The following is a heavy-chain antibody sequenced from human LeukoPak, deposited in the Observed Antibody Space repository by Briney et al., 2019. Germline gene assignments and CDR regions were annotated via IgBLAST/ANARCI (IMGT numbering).Heavy chain of an antibody. Sequence: GGSLRLSCAASGFTFSSYAMHWVRQAPGKGLEWVAVISYDGSNKYYADSVKGRFTISRDSSKNTLYLQMNSLRAEDTAVYYCARDRDDILTGFLNYWGQGTLVTVSS. V-gene: IGHV3-30*04. CDR3: ARDRDDILTGFLNY. CDR2: ISYDGSNK. J-gene: IGHJ4*02. CDR1: GFTFSSYA. D-gene: IGHD3-9*01.